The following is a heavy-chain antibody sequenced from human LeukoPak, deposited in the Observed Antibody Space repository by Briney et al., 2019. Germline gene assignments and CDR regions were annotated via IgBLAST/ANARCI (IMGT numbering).Heavy chain of an antibody. CDR2: XXGNGGST. Sequence: GGSLRLSCAASGXTFSSYAMXXXXXXPGXXXXXVSGXXGNGGSTYYADSVEGRFXISXXXXXXTXYWQMDSLRAEDTAVYYCAKAVPVTHTAAAGNFDYWGQGTLVTVSS. CDR3: AKAVPVTHTAAAGNFDY. J-gene: IGHJ4*02. V-gene: IGHV3-23*01. CDR1: GXTFSSYA. D-gene: IGHD6-13*01.